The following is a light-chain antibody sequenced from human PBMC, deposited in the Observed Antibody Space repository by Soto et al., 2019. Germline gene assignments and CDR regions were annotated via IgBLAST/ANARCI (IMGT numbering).Light chain of an antibody. CDR1: QGIRAD. J-gene: IGKJ2*02. V-gene: IGKV1-6*01. CDR2: AAS. CDR3: LQDYNYPRT. Sequence: AIQMTQSPSSLSASVGDRVTISCPASQGIRADLGWYQHKPGKAPRLLIYAASSLQGGVPSRFSGTGSGTDFTLTINNLQPEDSATYYCLQDYNYPRTFGQGTKLEI.